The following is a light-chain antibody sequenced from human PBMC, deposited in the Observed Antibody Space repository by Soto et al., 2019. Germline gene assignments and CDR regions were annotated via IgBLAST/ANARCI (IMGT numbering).Light chain of an antibody. CDR1: QAFNTI. Sequence: DIVLTQSPATLSSFPGDRVTLSCRASQAFNTILSWYQHKPGQAPRLLIYLTSNRAAGIPARFSGSGSGTDFTPTISDVEPEDFAVYYCHQRQSWPRTFGQGTKVDI. J-gene: IGKJ1*01. CDR3: HQRQSWPRT. CDR2: LTS. V-gene: IGKV3-11*01.